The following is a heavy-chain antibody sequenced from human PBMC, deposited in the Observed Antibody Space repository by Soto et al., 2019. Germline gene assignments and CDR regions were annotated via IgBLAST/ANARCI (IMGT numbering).Heavy chain of an antibody. Sequence: GGSLRLSCAASGFTFSSYGMHWVRQAPGKGLEWVAVIWYDGSNKYYADSVKGRFTISRDNSKNTLYLQMNSLRAEDTAVYYCARDLVSSSGPGDYWGQGTLVTVSS. CDR3: ARDLVSSSGPGDY. CDR2: IWYDGSNK. D-gene: IGHD5-12*01. V-gene: IGHV3-33*01. CDR1: GFTFSSYG. J-gene: IGHJ4*02.